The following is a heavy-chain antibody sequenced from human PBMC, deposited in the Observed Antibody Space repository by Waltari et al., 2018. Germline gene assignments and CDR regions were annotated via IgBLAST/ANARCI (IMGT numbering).Heavy chain of an antibody. Sequence: EVQLVESGGGLVQPGRSLRLSCTVSGITFRDHALTWVRQAPGKGLEWVGFIGSKTVGGTTEYAASVKGRFSISRDDSKNIAYLQMNSLKTEDTGMYYCATGDLPHMYYYLDVWGKGTTVTISS. D-gene: IGHD7-27*01. CDR3: ATGDLPHMYYYLDV. J-gene: IGHJ6*03. CDR2: IGSKTVGGTT. CDR1: GITFRDHA. V-gene: IGHV3-49*04.